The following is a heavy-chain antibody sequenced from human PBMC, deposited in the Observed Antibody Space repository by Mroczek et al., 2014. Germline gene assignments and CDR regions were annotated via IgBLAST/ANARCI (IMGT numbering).Heavy chain of an antibody. J-gene: IGHJ3*02. V-gene: IGHV4-59*01. CDR1: GGSISSYY. CDR2: IYYSGST. D-gene: IGHD6-6*01. Sequence: QVQLVESGPGLVKPSETLSLTCTVSGGSISSYYWSWIRQPPGKGLEWIGYIYYSGSTNYNPSLKSRVTISVDTSKNQFSLKLSSVTAADTAVYYCARRIAARPNDAFDIVGQGTMVTVSS. CDR3: ARRIAARPNDAFDI.